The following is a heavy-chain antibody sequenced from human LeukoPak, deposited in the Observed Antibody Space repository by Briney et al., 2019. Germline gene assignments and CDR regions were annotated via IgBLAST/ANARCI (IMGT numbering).Heavy chain of an antibody. V-gene: IGHV3-21*04. J-gene: IGHJ6*03. CDR1: GFTFSSYS. D-gene: IGHD1-26*01. CDR2: ISSSSSYI. CDR3: ARDGVGASPGYYYYMDV. Sequence: GGSLRLSCAASGFTFSSYSMNWVRQAPGKGLEWVSSISSSSSYIYYADSVKGRFTISRDNSKNTLYLQMNSLRAEDTAVYYCARDGVGASPGYYYYMDVWGKGTTVTISS.